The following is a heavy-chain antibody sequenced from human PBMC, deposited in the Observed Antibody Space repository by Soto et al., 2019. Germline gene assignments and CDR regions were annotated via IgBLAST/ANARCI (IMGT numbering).Heavy chain of an antibody. CDR2: IIPILGIA. D-gene: IGHD2-2*01. CDR1: GGTFSSYT. CDR3: ARARKYQSPSSFYFDY. J-gene: IGHJ4*02. Sequence: QVQLVQSGAEVKKPGSSVKVSCKASGGTFSSYTISWVRQAPGQGLEWMGRIIPILGIANYAQKFQGRVTITDDKSTSTAYMEQNRPGSEDTTVYYCARARKYQSPSSFYFDYWGQGTLVTVSS. V-gene: IGHV1-69*02.